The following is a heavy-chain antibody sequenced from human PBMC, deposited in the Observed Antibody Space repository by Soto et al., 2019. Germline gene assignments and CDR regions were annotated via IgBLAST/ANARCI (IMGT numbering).Heavy chain of an antibody. Sequence: SLRLACAAYGFTFSSYAMHWVRQAPGKGLEWVAVISYDGINKYYADSVKGRFTISRDNSKNTLYLQMNSLRAEDTAVYYCAREPTRIAAAVYYGMDVWGQGTTVTVSS. D-gene: IGHD6-13*01. V-gene: IGHV3-30-3*01. J-gene: IGHJ6*02. CDR1: GFTFSSYA. CDR3: AREPTRIAAAVYYGMDV. CDR2: ISYDGINK.